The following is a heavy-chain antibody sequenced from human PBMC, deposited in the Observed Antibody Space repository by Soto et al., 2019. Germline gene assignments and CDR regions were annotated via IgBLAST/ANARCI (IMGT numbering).Heavy chain of an antibody. CDR1: GGTFSSYA. CDR2: INPNSGAT. Sequence: ASVKVSCKASGGTFSSYAISWVRQAPGQGLEWIGWINPNSGATNNAQKFQGRVTMTRDTSTSTVYMELSALISDDTAVYFCARSLLDEYSSSWRSAYYGMDVWGQGTTVTVSS. V-gene: IGHV1-2*02. J-gene: IGHJ6*02. D-gene: IGHD2-2*01. CDR3: ARSLLDEYSSSWRSAYYGMDV.